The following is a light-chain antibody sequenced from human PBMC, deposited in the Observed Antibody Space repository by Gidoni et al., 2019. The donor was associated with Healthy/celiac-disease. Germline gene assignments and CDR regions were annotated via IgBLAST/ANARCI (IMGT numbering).Light chain of an antibody. Sequence: EIVLTQSRATLSLSPGERATLSCRASQSVSSYLAWYQQQPGQAPRLLIYDASNRATGIPARFSGSGSGTDFTLTISSLEPEDFAVDYCQQRSNWPPFTFGPGTKVDIK. CDR2: DAS. CDR3: QQRSNWPPFT. V-gene: IGKV3-11*01. CDR1: QSVSSY. J-gene: IGKJ3*01.